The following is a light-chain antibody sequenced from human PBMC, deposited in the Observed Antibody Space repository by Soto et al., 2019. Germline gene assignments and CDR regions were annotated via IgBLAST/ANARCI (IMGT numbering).Light chain of an antibody. Sequence: QSALTQPPSASGTPGQRVTISCSGSSSKIGSNTVNWYQQLPGKAPKLLIYSNNQRPSGVPDRFSGSKSGTSASLAISGLQSEDEADYYCAAWDDSLNGGYVFGTGTKSPS. CDR3: AAWDDSLNGGYV. V-gene: IGLV1-44*01. CDR2: SNN. CDR1: SSKIGSNT. J-gene: IGLJ1*01.